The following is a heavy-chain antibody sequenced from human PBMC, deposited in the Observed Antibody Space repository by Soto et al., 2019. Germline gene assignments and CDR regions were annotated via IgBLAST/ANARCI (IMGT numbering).Heavy chain of an antibody. V-gene: IGHV3-23*01. Sequence: EVQVMQSGGDLVQPGGSLRLSCAAVSGFTFSSYALSWVRPAPGKGLEWVATISRSGDTADYADSVKGRFTVSRDNARKTLYLQMNSLRAEDTAVYYCAMDISVAGRGRGDWGQGTLVTVS. J-gene: IGHJ1*01. CDR1: GFTFSSYA. CDR3: AMDISVAGRGRGD. CDR2: ISRSGDTA. D-gene: IGHD6-19*01.